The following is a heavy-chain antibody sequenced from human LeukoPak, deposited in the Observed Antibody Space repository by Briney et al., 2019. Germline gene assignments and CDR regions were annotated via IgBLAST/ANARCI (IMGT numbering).Heavy chain of an antibody. V-gene: IGHV1-18*01. J-gene: IGHJ4*02. CDR1: GYTFTSYG. CDR2: ISAYNGNT. D-gene: IGHD6-19*01. CDR3: AREREFGSGSYYFDY. Sequence: ASVKVSCKASGYTFTSYGISWVRQAPGQGLEWMGWISAYNGNTNYAQKLQGRVTMTRDTSTSTVYMELSSLRSEDTAVYYCAREREFGSGSYYFDYWGQGTLVTVSS.